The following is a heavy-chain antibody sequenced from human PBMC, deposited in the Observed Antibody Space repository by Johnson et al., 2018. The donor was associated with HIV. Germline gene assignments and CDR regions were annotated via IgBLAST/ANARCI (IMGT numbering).Heavy chain of an antibody. D-gene: IGHD4-23*01. V-gene: IGHV3-30-3*01. Sequence: AMHWVRQTPGKGLEWVAVISYDGSNRYYADSVKGRVTISRDNSKNTLYLQMNSLRAEDTAVYYCARRTVVTPGAFDIWGQGTMVTVSS. CDR1: A. CDR2: ISYDGSNR. J-gene: IGHJ3*02. CDR3: ARRTVVTPGAFDI.